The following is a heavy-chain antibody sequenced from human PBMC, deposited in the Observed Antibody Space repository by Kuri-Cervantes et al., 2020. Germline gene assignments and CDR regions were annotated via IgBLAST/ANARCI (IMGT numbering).Heavy chain of an antibody. CDR2: ISYDGSNK. V-gene: IGHV3-30*03. CDR3: AGITIFGVVTTYYYMDV. Sequence: GESLKISCAASGFTFSNAWMSWVRQAPGKGLEWVAVISYDGSNKYYADSVKGRFTISRDNAKNSLYLQMNSLRAEDTAVYYCAGITIFGVVTTYYYMDVWGKGTTVTVSS. J-gene: IGHJ6*03. CDR1: GFTFSNAW. D-gene: IGHD3-3*01.